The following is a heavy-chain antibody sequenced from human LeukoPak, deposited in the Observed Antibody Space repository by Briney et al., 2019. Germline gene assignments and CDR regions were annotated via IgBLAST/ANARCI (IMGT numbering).Heavy chain of an antibody. D-gene: IGHD5-12*01. Sequence: GGSLGLSCAASGFTFSSYAMSWVRQAPGKGLEWVPAISGSGGSTYYADSVKGRFTISRDNSKNTLYLQMNSLRAEDTAVYYCAKDFSGYARFDYWGQGTLVTVSS. V-gene: IGHV3-23*01. CDR2: ISGSGGST. CDR1: GFTFSSYA. CDR3: AKDFSGYARFDY. J-gene: IGHJ4*02.